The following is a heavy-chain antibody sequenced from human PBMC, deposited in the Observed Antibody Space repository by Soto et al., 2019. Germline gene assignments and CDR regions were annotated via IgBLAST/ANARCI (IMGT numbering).Heavy chain of an antibody. CDR2: IYWNDDK. V-gene: IGHV2-5*01. Sequence: GSGPTLVNPTQTLTLTFTFSGFSLITGLVCVGWIRQPPGKAREWLALIYWNDDKKYSPSLKSRLGITKDTFRNQVVLTMTNVDPLDTATYYCARRRGYNWNNPAFDYWGQGALVTVSS. D-gene: IGHD1-20*01. CDR1: GFSLITGLVC. J-gene: IGHJ4*02. CDR3: ARRRGYNWNNPAFDY.